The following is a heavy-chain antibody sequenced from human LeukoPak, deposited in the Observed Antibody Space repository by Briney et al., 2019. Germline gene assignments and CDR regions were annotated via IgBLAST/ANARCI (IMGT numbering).Heavy chain of an antibody. V-gene: IGHV3-33*01. CDR3: ARTPLRISLMYYYYGMDV. J-gene: IGHJ6*04. Sequence: PGRSLRLSCAASGFTFSSYGMHWVRQAPGKGLEWVAVIWYDGSNKYYADSVKGRFTISRDNSKNTLYLQMNSLRAEDTAVYYCARTPLRISLMYYYYGMDVWGKGTPVTVSS. CDR1: GFTFSSYG. D-gene: IGHD3-10*01. CDR2: IWYDGSNK.